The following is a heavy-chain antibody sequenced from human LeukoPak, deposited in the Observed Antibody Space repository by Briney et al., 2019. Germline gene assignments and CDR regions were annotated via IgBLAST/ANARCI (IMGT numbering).Heavy chain of an antibody. CDR1: GGTFSSYA. J-gene: IGHJ6*02. D-gene: IGHD3-3*01. Sequence: SVKVSCKASGGTFSSYAISWVRQAPGQGLEWMGGIIPIFGTANYAQKFQGRVTITADESTSTAYMELSSLRSEDTAVYYCARVYDFWSGYSPYYYYGMDVWGQGTTVTVSS. CDR2: IIPIFGTA. V-gene: IGHV1-69*13. CDR3: ARVYDFWSGYSPYYYYGMDV.